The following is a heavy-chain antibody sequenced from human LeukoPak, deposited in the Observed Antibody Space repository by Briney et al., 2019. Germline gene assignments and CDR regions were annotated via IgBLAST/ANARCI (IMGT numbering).Heavy chain of an antibody. CDR3: ARGPDIVAVVAATEVCWFDP. Sequence: ASVKVSCKASGYTFTSYYMHWVRQAPGQGLEWMGIINPSGGSTSYAQKFQGRVTMTRDTSTSTVYMELSSLRSEDTAVYYCARGPDIVAVVAATEVCWFDPWGQGTLVTVSS. CDR2: INPSGGST. J-gene: IGHJ5*02. D-gene: IGHD2-15*01. V-gene: IGHV1-46*01. CDR1: GYTFTSYY.